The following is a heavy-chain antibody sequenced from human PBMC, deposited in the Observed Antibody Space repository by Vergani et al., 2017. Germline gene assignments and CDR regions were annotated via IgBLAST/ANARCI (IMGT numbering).Heavy chain of an antibody. D-gene: IGHD2-15*01. V-gene: IGHV1-2*02. Sequence: QVQLLQSGSELKKPGASVRISCEASGYTFTNYPLIWVRQAPGQGLEFMGWINPNSGGTNYAQKFQGRVTMTRDTSTSTVYMELSSLRSEDTAVYYCAREGRYCSGGSCYDYWGQGTLVTVSS. CDR3: AREGRYCSGGSCYDY. CDR1: GYTFTNYP. CDR2: INPNSGGT. J-gene: IGHJ4*02.